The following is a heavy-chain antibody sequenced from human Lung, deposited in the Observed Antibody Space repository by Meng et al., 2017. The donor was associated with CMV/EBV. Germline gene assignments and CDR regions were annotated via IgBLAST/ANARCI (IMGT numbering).Heavy chain of an antibody. V-gene: IGHV1-18*01. Sequence: QVPLGQFGAEVKKPGASVRVSCQGSNNYCTTYGFSWVRLAPGKGLELMGWISNYNDYPTYAHQFQGRLTLTANRSTKMAYMELTSLSSDDTAIYYCLIEKRSLTMTTYFFDHWGQGTLVTVSS. CDR3: LIEKRSLTMTTYFFDH. CDR1: NNYCTTYG. D-gene: IGHD4/OR15-4a*01. J-gene: IGHJ4*02. CDR2: ISNYNDYP.